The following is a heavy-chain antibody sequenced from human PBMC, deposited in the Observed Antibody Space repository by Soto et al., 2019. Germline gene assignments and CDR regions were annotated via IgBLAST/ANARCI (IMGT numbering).Heavy chain of an antibody. J-gene: IGHJ6*02. CDR2: IIPIFGTA. CDR1: RVAFSKFI. CDR3: AKVRYSSPMGYYYGMDV. V-gene: IGHV1-69*13. Sequence: SVKVSCKASRVAFSKFIVTWVRQAPGLGLEWVGGIIPIFGTANYAQKFQGRVTITADESTSTSYVEVNKLRSEDTAVYYCAKVRYSSPMGYYYGMDVWGQGTTVTVSS. D-gene: IGHD6-19*01.